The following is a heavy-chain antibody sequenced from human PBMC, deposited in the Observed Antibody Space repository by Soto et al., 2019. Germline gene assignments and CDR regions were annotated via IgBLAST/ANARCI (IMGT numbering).Heavy chain of an antibody. V-gene: IGHV3-30*03. CDR1: GFTFSSYG. CDR2: ISYDGSNK. D-gene: IGHD3-9*01. J-gene: IGHJ6*02. CDR3: AAEEVAGYPLYYYYGMDV. Sequence: QVQLVESGGGVVQPGRSLRLSCAAAGFTFSSYGMHWVRQAPGKGLEWGAVISYDGSNKYYADSVKGRFTISRDNSKNTLYLQMNSLRAEDTAVYYCAAEEVAGYPLYYYYGMDVWGQGTTVTVSS.